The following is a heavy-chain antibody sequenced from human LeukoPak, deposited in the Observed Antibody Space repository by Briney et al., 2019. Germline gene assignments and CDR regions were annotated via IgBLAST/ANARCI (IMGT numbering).Heavy chain of an antibody. J-gene: IGHJ6*02. CDR3: ARDLRYSNYHNTIKSYYYYYGMDV. Sequence: SVKVSCKASGYTFSSYGISWVRQAPGQGLEWMGGIIPIFGTANYAQKFQGRVTITADESTSTAYMELSSLRSEDTAVYYCARDLRYSNYHNTIKSYYYYYGMDVWGQGTTVIVSS. CDR2: IIPIFGTA. CDR1: GYTFSSYG. D-gene: IGHD4-11*01. V-gene: IGHV1-69*13.